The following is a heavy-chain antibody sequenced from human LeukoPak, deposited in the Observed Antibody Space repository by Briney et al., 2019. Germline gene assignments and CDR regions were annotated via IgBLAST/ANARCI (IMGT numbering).Heavy chain of an antibody. Sequence: GASVKVSCKASGYSFTTYGISWVRQAPGHGLEWMGWISAYNGNTTYAQKLQGRVTMTTDTSTSTVYMELRSLRSDDTAVYYCARVCDSRDHTYYYGMDVWGQGTTVTVSS. D-gene: IGHD3-22*01. J-gene: IGHJ6*02. CDR2: ISAYNGNT. CDR3: ARVCDSRDHTYYYGMDV. V-gene: IGHV1-18*01. CDR1: GYSFTTYG.